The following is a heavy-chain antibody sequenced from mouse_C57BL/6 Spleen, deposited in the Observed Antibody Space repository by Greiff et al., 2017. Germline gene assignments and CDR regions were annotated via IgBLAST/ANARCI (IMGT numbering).Heavy chain of an antibody. J-gene: IGHJ1*03. CDR3: AKTGTYWYFDV. Sequence: QVQLKQPGAELVKPGASVKLSSKASGYTFTSYWMHWVKQRPGRGLEWIGRIDPRDGSTKYNEKFKGKATLTVDTSSSTAYMELHSLTSEDSAVYFCAKTGTYWYFDVWGTGTTVTVSS. V-gene: IGHV1-62-3*01. D-gene: IGHD4-1*01. CDR2: IDPRDGST. CDR1: GYTFTSYW.